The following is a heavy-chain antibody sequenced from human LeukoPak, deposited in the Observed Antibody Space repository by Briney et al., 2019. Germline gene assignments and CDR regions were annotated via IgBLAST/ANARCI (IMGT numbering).Heavy chain of an antibody. J-gene: IGHJ6*03. CDR1: GFTFSSYN. CDR2: ISSSSSTI. Sequence: GGSLRLSCAASGFTFSSYNMNWVRRAPGKGLEWVSYISSSSSTIYYADSVKGRFTISRDNAKNSLYLQMNSLRAEDTAVYYCARDSLANYYYYYMDVWGKGTTVTVSS. CDR3: ARDSLANYYYYYMDV. V-gene: IGHV3-48*01. D-gene: IGHD5-12*01.